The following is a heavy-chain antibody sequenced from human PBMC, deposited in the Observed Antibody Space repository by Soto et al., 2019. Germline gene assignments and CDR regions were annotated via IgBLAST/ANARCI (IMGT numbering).Heavy chain of an antibody. CDR2: ISAYNGNT. Sequence: GASVKVSCKASGYTFSSCGISWVRQAPGQGLEWMGWISAYNGNTNYAQKLQGRVTMTTDTSTSTAYMELRSLRSDDTAVYYCARDSGYGPRPTAYFDDRGQGTLVTVPT. J-gene: IGHJ4*02. CDR1: GYTFSSCG. D-gene: IGHD5-12*01. V-gene: IGHV1-18*01. CDR3: ARDSGYGPRPTAYFDD.